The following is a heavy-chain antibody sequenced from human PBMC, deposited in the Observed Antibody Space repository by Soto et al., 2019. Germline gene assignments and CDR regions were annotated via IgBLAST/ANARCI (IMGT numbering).Heavy chain of an antibody. V-gene: IGHV4-39*01. CDR3: ASEGQQPASAGDFQH. CDR1: GGSISSNSYY. D-gene: IGHD6-13*01. Sequence: QLQLQESGPGLLKPSETLSLTCAVYGGSISSNSYYWGCIRQAPGMGLEWIGSIYDSGSTYYNPSRRVRVTISVDKSKIPLPLRLSSVAAADTYVYYCASEGQQPASAGDFQHWGQGTLVTVSS. J-gene: IGHJ1*01. CDR2: IYDSGST.